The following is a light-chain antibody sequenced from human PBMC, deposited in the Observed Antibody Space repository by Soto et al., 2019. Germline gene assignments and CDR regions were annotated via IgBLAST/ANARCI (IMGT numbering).Light chain of an antibody. CDR1: SGYSSYA. Sequence: QPVLTQSPSASASLGASVKLTCTLSSGYSSYAIAWHQQQPEKGPRYLMKLNSDGSHSKGDGIPDRFSGSSSGAERYLTISSLQSEDEAYYYCQTWGTGIQVFGGGTKLTVL. CDR3: QTWGTGIQV. CDR2: LNSDGSH. V-gene: IGLV4-69*01. J-gene: IGLJ3*02.